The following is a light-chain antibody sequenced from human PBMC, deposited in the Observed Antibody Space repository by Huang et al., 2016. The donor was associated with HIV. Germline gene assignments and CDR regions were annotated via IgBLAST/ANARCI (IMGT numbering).Light chain of an antibody. J-gene: IGKJ2*01. V-gene: IGKV4-1*01. CDR1: QSVLSTSTNKNF. CDR2: WAS. CDR3: QQYYATPYT. Sequence: DIVMTQSPESLALAVGERATITCKSSQSVLSTSTNKNFLAWYQTKLGQPPKLLIYWASTRESGVPDRCSGSGSGTDFTLTVGSLQPEDVAIYYCQQYYATPYTFGQGTKLEIK.